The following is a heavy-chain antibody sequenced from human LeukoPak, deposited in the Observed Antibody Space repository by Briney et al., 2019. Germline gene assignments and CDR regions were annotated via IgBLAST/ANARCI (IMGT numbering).Heavy chain of an antibody. Sequence: KPSETLSLTCTVSGGSISSYYWSWIRQPAGKGLEWIGRIYTSGSTNYNPSLKSRVTMSVDTSKNQFSLKLSSLTAADTAVYYCARDPTDTSSWFDAFDIWGQGTMVTVSS. V-gene: IGHV4-4*07. D-gene: IGHD6-13*01. CDR1: GGSISSYY. CDR3: ARDPTDTSSWFDAFDI. J-gene: IGHJ3*02. CDR2: IYTSGST.